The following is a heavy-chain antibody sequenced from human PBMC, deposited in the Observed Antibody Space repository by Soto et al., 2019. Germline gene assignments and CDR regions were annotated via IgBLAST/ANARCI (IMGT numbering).Heavy chain of an antibody. Sequence: LRLSCAASGFTFSSYVRHWGRQAPGKGLEWVAVISYDGSNKYYSDSGKGRCTISRGNSKNTVYLQMNSLRAEDTAVYDCANDYHFWSGFTSDYYYGMDIWGPGTTVTVS. J-gene: IGHJ6*02. V-gene: IGHV3-30*18. CDR1: GFTFSSYV. CDR3: ANDYHFWSGFTSDYYYGMDI. D-gene: IGHD3-3*01. CDR2: ISYDGSNK.